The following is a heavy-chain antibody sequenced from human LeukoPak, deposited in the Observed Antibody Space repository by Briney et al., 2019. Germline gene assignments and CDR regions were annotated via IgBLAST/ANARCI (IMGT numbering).Heavy chain of an antibody. D-gene: IGHD7-27*01. CDR2: ISSSSSYI. CDR1: AFTFSSYS. CDR3: ARIGTGSVDAFDI. J-gene: IGHJ3*02. V-gene: IGHV3-21*01. Sequence: GGSLRLSCVASAFTFSSYSMNWVRQAPGKGLEWVSSISSSSSYIYYADSVKGRFTISRDNAKNSLYLQMNSLRAEDTAVYYCARIGTGSVDAFDIWGQGTMVTVSS.